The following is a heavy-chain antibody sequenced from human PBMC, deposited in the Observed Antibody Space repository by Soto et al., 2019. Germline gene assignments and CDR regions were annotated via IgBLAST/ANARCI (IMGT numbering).Heavy chain of an antibody. J-gene: IGHJ5*02. CDR1: GGSFSGYY. D-gene: IGHD3-10*01. CDR3: ARAGYYYGSGSYSPPTNWFDP. Sequence: QVQLQQWGAGLLKPSETLSLTCAVYGGSFSGYYWSWIRQPPGKGLEWIGEINHSGSTNYNPSLKSRVTISVDTSKNQFSLKLSSVTAADTAVYYCARAGYYYGSGSYSPPTNWFDPWGQGTLVTLSS. V-gene: IGHV4-34*01. CDR2: INHSGST.